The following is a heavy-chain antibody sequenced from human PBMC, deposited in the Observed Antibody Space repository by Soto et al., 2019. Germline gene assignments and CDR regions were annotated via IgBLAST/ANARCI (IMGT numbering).Heavy chain of an antibody. D-gene: IGHD6-19*01. V-gene: IGHV3-21*04. CDR2: LSPSYPYT. Sequence: PGGSLRLSCAASGFDFSTFGMNWVRQAPGKGLEWVSFLSPSYPYTSYADSVKGRFTISGDNAKNSLYLQMNSLRGEDTAVYYCATEVTAAVAPDHWGQGTLVTVSS. CDR3: ATEVTAAVAPDH. CDR1: GFDFSTFG. J-gene: IGHJ4*02.